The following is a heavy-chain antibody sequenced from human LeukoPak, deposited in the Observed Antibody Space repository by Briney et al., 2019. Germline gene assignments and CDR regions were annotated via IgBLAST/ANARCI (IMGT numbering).Heavy chain of an antibody. V-gene: IGHV3-48*01. Sequence: PGGSLRLSCAASGFTFSTYSMNWVRQAPGKGLEWVSYISSSSSTIFYADSVKGRFTISRDNSKNTLYLQMSSLRAEDTAVYYCAKDKGDFWSGHHYWGQGTLVTVSS. CDR2: ISSSSSTI. CDR3: AKDKGDFWSGHHY. D-gene: IGHD3-3*01. CDR1: GFTFSTYS. J-gene: IGHJ4*02.